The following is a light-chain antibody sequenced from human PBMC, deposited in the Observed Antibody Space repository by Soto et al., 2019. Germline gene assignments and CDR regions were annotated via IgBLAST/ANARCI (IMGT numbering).Light chain of an antibody. J-gene: IGKJ1*01. CDR2: GAS. CDR3: QQYGSSGT. CDR1: QSVSNNY. Sequence: EIVLAQSPGTLSLSPGERATLSCRASQSVSNNYLAWYQQKPGQAPRLLIYGASNRATGIPDRFSGRGAGTDFPLTISRLEPEDFAVYYCQQYGSSGTFGQGTKVDIK. V-gene: IGKV3-20*01.